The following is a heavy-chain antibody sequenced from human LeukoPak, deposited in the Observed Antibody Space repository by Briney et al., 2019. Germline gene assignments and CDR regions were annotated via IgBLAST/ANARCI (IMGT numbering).Heavy chain of an antibody. Sequence: EASVKVSCKASGVTFSSYAIRWVRQAPGQGLEWMGGIIPIFGTANYAQKFQGRVTITADESTSTAYMELSSLRSEDTAVYYCAVLGGGGKSVDWGQGTLVTVSS. CDR3: AVLGGGGKSVD. J-gene: IGHJ4*02. D-gene: IGHD4-23*01. CDR2: IIPIFGTA. CDR1: GVTFSSYA. V-gene: IGHV1-69*13.